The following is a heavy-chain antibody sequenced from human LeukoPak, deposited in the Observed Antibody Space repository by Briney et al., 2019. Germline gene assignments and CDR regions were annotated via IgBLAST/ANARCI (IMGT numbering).Heavy chain of an antibody. D-gene: IGHD2-21*02. CDR3: AGGYGWPYYFDY. CDR2: IRYDGSNK. V-gene: IGHV3-30*02. CDR1: GFTFSSYG. J-gene: IGHJ4*02. Sequence: GSLRLSCSASGFTFSSYGMHWVRQAPGKGLEWVAFIRYDGSNKYYADSVKGRFTISRDNSKNTLYLQMNSLRAEDTAVYYCAGGYGWPYYFDYWGQGTLVTVSS.